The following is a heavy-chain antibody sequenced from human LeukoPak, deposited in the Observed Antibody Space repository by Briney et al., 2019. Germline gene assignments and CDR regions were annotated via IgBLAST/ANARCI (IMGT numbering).Heavy chain of an antibody. J-gene: IGHJ6*03. Sequence: PGGSLRLSCAASGFTFSSYWMSWVRQAPGKGLEWVAHIKQDGSEKYNVDSVKGRFTISRDNAKNSLSLQMNSLRAEDTAVYYCARYCSSTSCYLGYYYYMDVWGKGTTVTVSS. V-gene: IGHV3-7*01. CDR2: IKQDGSEK. CDR3: ARYCSSTSCYLGYYYYMDV. CDR1: GFTFSSYW. D-gene: IGHD2-2*01.